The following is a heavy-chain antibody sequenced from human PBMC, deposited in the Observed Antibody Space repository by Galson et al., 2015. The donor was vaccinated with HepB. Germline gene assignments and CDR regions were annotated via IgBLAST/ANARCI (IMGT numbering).Heavy chain of an antibody. CDR3: ATLVAGTGNAFDV. Sequence: SLRLSCAASGFTFSTYWMHWVRQAPGKGLVWVSHINSDGSTTRHAGSVKGRFTISRDNAKNTLNLQMNSLRAEDTAVYYCATLVAGTGNAFDVWGQGTMVIVSS. V-gene: IGHV3-74*01. CDR1: GFTFSTYW. J-gene: IGHJ3*01. CDR2: INSDGSTT. D-gene: IGHD2-8*02.